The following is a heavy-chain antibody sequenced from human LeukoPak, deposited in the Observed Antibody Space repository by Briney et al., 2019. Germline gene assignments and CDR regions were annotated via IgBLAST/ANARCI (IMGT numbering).Heavy chain of an antibody. CDR2: ISGSGGST. J-gene: IGHJ6*02. D-gene: IGHD6-19*01. CDR3: AKAVMGGIAVAGKLGHGMVV. CDR1: GFTFSSYA. Sequence: GGSLRLSCAASGFTFSSYAMSWVRQAPGKGLEWVSAISGSGGSTYYADSVKGRFTISRDNSKNTLYLQMNSLRAEDTAVYYCAKAVMGGIAVAGKLGHGMVVWGQGTTVTVSS. V-gene: IGHV3-23*01.